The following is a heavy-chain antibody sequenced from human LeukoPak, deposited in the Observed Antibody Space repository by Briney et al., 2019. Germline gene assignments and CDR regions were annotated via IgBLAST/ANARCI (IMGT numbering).Heavy chain of an antibody. CDR1: GYTFTSYY. D-gene: IGHD3-22*01. V-gene: IGHV1-46*01. J-gene: IGHJ4*02. Sequence: ASVKVSCKASGYTFTSYYMHWVRQAPGQGLEWMGIINPSGGSRSYAQKFQGRVIMTRDMSTSAVYMELSSLRSEDTAVYYCARVSSTGYGVSSGLFYWGQGTLVTVSS. CDR3: ARVSSTGYGVSSGLFY. CDR2: INPSGGSR.